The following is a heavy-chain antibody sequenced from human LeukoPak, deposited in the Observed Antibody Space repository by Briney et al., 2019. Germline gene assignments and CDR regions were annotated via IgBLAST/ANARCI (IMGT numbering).Heavy chain of an antibody. CDR1: RGSFSGYY. D-gene: IGHD2-15*01. J-gene: IGHJ4*02. V-gene: IGHV4-34*01. Sequence: SETLSLTCAVYRGSFSGYYWTWIRQPPGKGLEWIGEISHSERTNSNPSLKSRVTMSLDTSKNQFSLKLTSVTAADTAVHYCPRRRQIVATNADPSSGFDHWGQGTLVTVSS. CDR2: ISHSERT. CDR3: PRRRQIVATNADPSSGFDH.